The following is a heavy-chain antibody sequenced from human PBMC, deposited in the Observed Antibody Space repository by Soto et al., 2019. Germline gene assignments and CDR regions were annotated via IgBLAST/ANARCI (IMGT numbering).Heavy chain of an antibody. CDR2: IIPIFGTA. V-gene: IGHV1-69*01. J-gene: IGHJ4*02. Sequence: QVQLVQSGAEVKKPGSSVKVSCKASGDTFSSYAISWVRQAPGQGLEWLGGIIPIFGTANYAQKFQGRVTITADESTSTAYMELSSLRSEYTAVYYCATTGDGYGNSGKADYWGQGTLVTVSS. CDR1: GDTFSSYA. CDR3: ATTGDGYGNSGKADY. D-gene: IGHD5-12*01.